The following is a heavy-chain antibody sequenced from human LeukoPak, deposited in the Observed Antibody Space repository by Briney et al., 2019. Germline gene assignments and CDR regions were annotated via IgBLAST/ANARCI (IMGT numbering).Heavy chain of an antibody. CDR2: ISSSSSYI. CDR1: GFTFSSYS. J-gene: IGHJ6*03. CDR3: ARGGSYRDYYYYYMDV. Sequence: GGSLRLSCAASGFTFSSYSMNWVRQAPGKGLEWVSSISSSSSYIYYADSVKGRFTISRDNAKNSLYLQMNSLRAEDTVVYYCARGGSYRDYYYYYMDVWGKGTTVTVSS. D-gene: IGHD1-26*01. V-gene: IGHV3-21*01.